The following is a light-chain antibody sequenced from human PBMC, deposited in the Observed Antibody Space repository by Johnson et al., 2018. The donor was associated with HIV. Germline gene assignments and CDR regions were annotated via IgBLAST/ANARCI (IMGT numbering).Light chain of an antibody. J-gene: IGLJ1*01. Sequence: QSVLTQSPSVSAAPGQKVTISCSGSSSNIGNNYVSWYQQLPGTAPKLLIFENNKRPSGIPDRFSGSTSGTAATLGLTGLQTGDEADYYCSTCDNSLRVFGTGTKVTVL. CDR1: SSNIGNNY. CDR3: STCDNSLRV. CDR2: ENN. V-gene: IGLV1-51*02.